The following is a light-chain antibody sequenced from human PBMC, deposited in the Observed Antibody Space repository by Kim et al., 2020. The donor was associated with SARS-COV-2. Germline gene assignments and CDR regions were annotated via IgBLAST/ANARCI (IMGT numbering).Light chain of an antibody. CDR2: EVT. CDR1: SSDVGAYNR. Sequence: QSALTQPPSVSGSPGQAVTISCTGTSSDVGAYNRVSWYRQAPGTAPKLVIYEVTSRPSGVPDRFSGSKSGNTASLIISGLQAEDEADYFCSSHTGDSYVFGSGTKVTVL. CDR3: SSHTGDSYV. V-gene: IGLV2-18*02. J-gene: IGLJ1*01.